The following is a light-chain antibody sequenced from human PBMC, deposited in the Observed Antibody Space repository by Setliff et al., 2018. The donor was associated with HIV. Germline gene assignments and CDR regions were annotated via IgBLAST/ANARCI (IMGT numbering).Light chain of an antibody. CDR1: SDINVGTYR. V-gene: IGLV5-45*02. J-gene: IGLJ1*01. Sequence: QPVLTQPSSLSASPGASASLTCTLRSDINVGTYRIYWFQQKPGSPPQYLLRYKSDSDKQQGSGVPSRFSGSKDASANAGILLISGPQSEDEADYYCMTWHNSAYVFGTGTRSPS. CDR3: MTWHNSAYV. CDR2: YKSDSDK.